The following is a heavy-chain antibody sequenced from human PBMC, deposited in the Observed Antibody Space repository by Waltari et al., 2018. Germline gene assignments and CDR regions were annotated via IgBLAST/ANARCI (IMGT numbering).Heavy chain of an antibody. D-gene: IGHD3-10*01. CDR1: GDTFTANY. Sequence: EVQLLQSGAEVKKPGTPVKISCKVSGDTFTANYIHWIQQAPRKGLQWMGLLDPEDGQAVYAEKFQGRVTMTADTSIHTAYMELTSLTSEDTAFYYCAAALGGGISASRPFHFWGQGTMITVSS. CDR3: AAALGGGISASRPFHF. CDR2: LDPEDGQA. J-gene: IGHJ3*01. V-gene: IGHV1-69-2*01.